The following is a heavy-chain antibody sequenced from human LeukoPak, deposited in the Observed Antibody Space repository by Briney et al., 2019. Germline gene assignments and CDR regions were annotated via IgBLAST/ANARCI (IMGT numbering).Heavy chain of an antibody. CDR2: IGSHGST. CDR1: GFTISSYA. Sequence: PGGSLRLSCAASGFTISSYAMSWVRQAPGKGLEWVSAIGSHGSTYYTDSVKGRFTISRDNSKNTLYLQMNSLRAEDSAVYYCAKEPTGYFDYWGQGTLVTVSS. D-gene: IGHD4-11*01. V-gene: IGHV3-23*01. J-gene: IGHJ4*02. CDR3: AKEPTGYFDY.